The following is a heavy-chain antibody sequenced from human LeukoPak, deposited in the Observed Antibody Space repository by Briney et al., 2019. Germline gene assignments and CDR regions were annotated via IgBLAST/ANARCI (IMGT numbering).Heavy chain of an antibody. CDR3: ARDRVHDSSGYYSYGMDV. CDR2: ISAYNGNT. CDR1: GYTFTSYG. V-gene: IGHV1-18*01. J-gene: IGHJ6*02. Sequence: PRASVKVSCKASGYTFTSYGISWVRQAPGQGLEWMGWISAYNGNTNYAQKLQGRVTMTTDTSTSTAYMELRSLRSDDTAVYYCARDRVHDSSGYYSYGMDVWGQGTTVTVSS. D-gene: IGHD3-22*01.